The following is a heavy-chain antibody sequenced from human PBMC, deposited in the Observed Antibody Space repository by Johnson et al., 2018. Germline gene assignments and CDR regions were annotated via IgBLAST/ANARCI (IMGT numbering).Heavy chain of an antibody. CDR1: GFDFNSHA. CDR2: ISYDGSWK. D-gene: IGHD1-26*01. J-gene: IGHJ4*02. CDR3: VSEVGAKNFYC. V-gene: IGHV3-30*04. Sequence: QVQLQESGGGVVQPGGSLRLSCAASGFDFNSHAMHWVRQAPDKGLDWVAVISYDGSWKSYADSVKGRFTISRDSSRNTRDLQMSSLTAEDTAVYYCVSEVGAKNFYCLGQGTLFTVSS.